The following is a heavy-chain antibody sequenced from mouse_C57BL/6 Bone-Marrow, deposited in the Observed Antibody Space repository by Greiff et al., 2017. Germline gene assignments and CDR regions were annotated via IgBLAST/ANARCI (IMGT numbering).Heavy chain of an antibody. V-gene: IGHV1-53*01. CDR1: GYTFTSYW. J-gene: IGHJ1*03. CDR3: ARVEDYYGGYFDV. D-gene: IGHD1-1*01. Sequence: VQLQQPGTELVKPGASVKLSCKASGYTFTSYWMHWVKQRPGQGLEWIGNINPSNGGTNYNEKFKSKATLTVDKSSSPAYMQLSSLTSEDSAVYYCARVEDYYGGYFDVWGTGTTVTVAS. CDR2: INPSNGGT.